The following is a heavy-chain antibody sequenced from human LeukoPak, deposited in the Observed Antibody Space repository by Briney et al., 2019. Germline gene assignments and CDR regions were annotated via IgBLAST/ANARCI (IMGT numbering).Heavy chain of an antibody. J-gene: IGHJ4*02. Sequence: PSETLSLTCAVYGGSFSGYYWSWIRQPPGKGLEWIGEINHSGSTNYNPSLKSRVTISLDTSKNQFSLKLSSVTAADTAVFYCARSRYLPLYFDYWGQGTLVTVSS. CDR1: GGSFSGYY. CDR3: ARSRYLPLYFDY. V-gene: IGHV4-34*01. CDR2: INHSGST. D-gene: IGHD3-16*02.